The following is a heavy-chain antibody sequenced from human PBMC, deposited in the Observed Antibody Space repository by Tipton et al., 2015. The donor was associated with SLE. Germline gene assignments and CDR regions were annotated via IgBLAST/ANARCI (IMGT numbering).Heavy chain of an antibody. J-gene: IGHJ4*02. D-gene: IGHD3/OR15-3a*01. CDR2: IYTSGST. Sequence: TLSLTCTVSGGSISSGSYYWSWIRQPAGKGLEWIGRIYTSGSTNYNPSLKGRVTISADTSKNQFSLKLSSVTAADTAVYYCARQDWAIDYWGQGTLVTVSS. CDR3: ARQDWAIDY. CDR1: GGSISSGSYY. V-gene: IGHV4-61*02.